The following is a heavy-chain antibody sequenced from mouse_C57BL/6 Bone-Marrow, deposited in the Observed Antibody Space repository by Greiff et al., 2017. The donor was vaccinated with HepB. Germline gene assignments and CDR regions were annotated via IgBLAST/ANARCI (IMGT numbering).Heavy chain of an antibody. Sequence: VKLVESGAELVKPGASVKMSCKASGYTFTSYWITWVKQRPGQGLEWIGDIYPGSGSTNYNEKFKSKATLTVDTSSSTAYMQLSSLTSEDSAVYYCARGCYGSSPAWFAYWGQGTLVTVSA. D-gene: IGHD1-1*01. V-gene: IGHV1-55*01. CDR2: IYPGSGST. J-gene: IGHJ3*01. CDR1: GYTFTSYW. CDR3: ARGCYGSSPAWFAY.